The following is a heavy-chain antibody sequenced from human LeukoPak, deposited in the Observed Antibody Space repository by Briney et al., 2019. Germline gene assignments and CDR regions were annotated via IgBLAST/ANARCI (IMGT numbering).Heavy chain of an antibody. D-gene: IGHD5-18*01. CDR3: ARVGYSYGSNWFAP. CDR2: INHRGST. CDR1: GGSFSGYY. J-gene: IGHJ5*02. Sequence: PPETLSLTCAVYGGSFSGYYWSWIRQPPGKGLEWIGEINHRGSTNYNPSLKSRVTISVDTSKNQFSLKLSSVTAADTAVYYCARVGYSYGSNWFAPWRQATFATVSS. V-gene: IGHV4-34*01.